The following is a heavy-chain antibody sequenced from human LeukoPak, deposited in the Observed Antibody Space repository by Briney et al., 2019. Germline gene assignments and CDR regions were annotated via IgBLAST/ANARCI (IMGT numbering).Heavy chain of an antibody. J-gene: IGHJ4*02. Sequence: GTSLRLSCVASGFTLSTYAMHWVRQAPGKGLEWVAVISYHGSDKYYGDSVKGRFTISRDNSKNTLYLQMNSLRTEDTAVFYCARAINSAWHNIDYWGQGTLVTVSS. D-gene: IGHD2/OR15-2a*01. V-gene: IGHV3-30*04. CDR3: ARAINSAWHNIDY. CDR1: GFTLSTYA. CDR2: ISYHGSDK.